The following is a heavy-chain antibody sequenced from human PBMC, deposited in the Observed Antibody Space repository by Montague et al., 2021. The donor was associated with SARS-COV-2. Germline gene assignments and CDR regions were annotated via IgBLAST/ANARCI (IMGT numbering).Heavy chain of an antibody. CDR3: ARAVETTVVTHFDY. Sequence: TRSLTCTVSGGSISSGGYYWSWIRQHPGKGLEWIGYIYYSGSAYYNPSLKSRVTISVDTSKNQFSLKLTSVTAADTAVYYCARAVETTVVTHFDYWGQGTLVTVSS. CDR1: GGSISSGGYY. J-gene: IGHJ4*02. CDR2: IYYSGSA. D-gene: IGHD4-23*01. V-gene: IGHV4-31*03.